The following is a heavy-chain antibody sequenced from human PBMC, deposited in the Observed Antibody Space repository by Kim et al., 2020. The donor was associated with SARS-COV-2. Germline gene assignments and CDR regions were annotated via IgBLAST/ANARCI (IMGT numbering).Heavy chain of an antibody. Sequence: GGSLRLSCAASGFTFSSYSMNWVRQAPGKGLEWVSSISSSSSYIYYADSVKGRFTISRDNAKNSLYLQMNSLRAEDTAVYYCARDKFVEGYGGVGDPEVDYYYGMDVWGQGTTVTVSS. J-gene: IGHJ6*02. CDR1: GFTFSSYS. D-gene: IGHD3-10*01. CDR2: ISSSSSYI. V-gene: IGHV3-21*01. CDR3: ARDKFVEGYGGVGDPEVDYYYGMDV.